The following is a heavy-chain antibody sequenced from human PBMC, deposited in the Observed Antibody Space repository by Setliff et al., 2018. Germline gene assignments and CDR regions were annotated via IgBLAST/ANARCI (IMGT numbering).Heavy chain of an antibody. CDR3: VRWVYDSSGSRFDP. Sequence: SETLSLTCSVYGESFSNNYWRWIRQTPGKGLEFIGYMYYSGTTNYNPSLKSRVTISLDTSRNQSSLKLKSVTAADTALYYCVRWVYDSSGSRFDPWGQGTLVTVS. V-gene: IGHV4-59*01. J-gene: IGHJ5*02. D-gene: IGHD3-22*01. CDR1: GESFSNNY. CDR2: MYYSGTT.